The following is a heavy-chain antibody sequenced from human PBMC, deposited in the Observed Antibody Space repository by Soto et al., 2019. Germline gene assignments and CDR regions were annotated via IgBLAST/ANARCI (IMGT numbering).Heavy chain of an antibody. Sequence: SETLSLTCAVYGGSFSGYYWSWIRQPPGKGLEWIGEINHSGSTNYNPSLKSRVTISVDTSKNQFSLKLSSVTAADTAVYYCARGRAGERFLAWLPLRYGMDVWGQGTTVTVYS. D-gene: IGHD3-3*01. V-gene: IGHV4-34*01. CDR3: ARGRAGERFLAWLPLRYGMDV. J-gene: IGHJ6*02. CDR2: INHSGST. CDR1: GGSFSGYY.